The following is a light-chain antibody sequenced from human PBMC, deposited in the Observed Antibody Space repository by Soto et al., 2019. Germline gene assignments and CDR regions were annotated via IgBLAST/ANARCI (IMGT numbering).Light chain of an antibody. V-gene: IGKV3-20*01. CDR1: QSVSSSY. Sequence: EIVLTQSPGTVSLSPGERATLSCRASQSVSSSYLSWYHQKPGQAPRLLIYGASSRATGIPDRFSGSGSGTDFTLTISRLEPEDFVVYYCHHYGTAPRSFGQGTKVDIK. CDR3: HHYGTAPRS. J-gene: IGKJ1*01. CDR2: GAS.